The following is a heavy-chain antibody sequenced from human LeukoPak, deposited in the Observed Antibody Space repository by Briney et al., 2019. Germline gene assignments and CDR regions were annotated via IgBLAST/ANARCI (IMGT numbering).Heavy chain of an antibody. CDR1: GFIFSSYG. Sequence: GGSLRLSCAASGFIFSSYGMSWVRQAPGKGLEWVSSISESGGTTNCADSVKGRFTISRDNSKSTLYLQMNSLRAEDTAVYYCARGTAGGVINWGIDYWGQGTLVTVSS. V-gene: IGHV3-23*01. CDR3: ARGTAGGVINWGIDY. J-gene: IGHJ4*02. D-gene: IGHD3-16*02. CDR2: ISESGGTT.